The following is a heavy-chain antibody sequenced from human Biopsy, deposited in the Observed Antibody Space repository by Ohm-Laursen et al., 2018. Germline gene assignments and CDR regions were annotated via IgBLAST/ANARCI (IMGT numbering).Heavy chain of an antibody. D-gene: IGHD3-3*01. J-gene: IGHJ6*02. CDR1: GFTVINND. Sequence: GSLRLSCAASGFTVINNDISLVRQAPGKGLEWASFISSSGVQYHADSVKGRFTISRDNSKNTLYLQMNSLRTEDTAVYYCVRASIFGVATSGFYYYGMDVWGQGTTVTVSS. CDR2: ISSSGVQ. V-gene: IGHV3-66*01. CDR3: VRASIFGVATSGFYYYGMDV.